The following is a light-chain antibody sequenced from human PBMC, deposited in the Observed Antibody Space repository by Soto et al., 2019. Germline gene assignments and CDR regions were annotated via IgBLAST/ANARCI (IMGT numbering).Light chain of an antibody. CDR1: QSVTNNY. CDR3: QHYGSSPPMYT. V-gene: IGKV3-20*01. J-gene: IGKJ2*01. Sequence: EVVLTQSPGTLSLAPGERATLSCRASQSVTNNYIAWYQQKPGQATRLLIYGVSSRAAGIPDRFSGSRSGTDFTLTIGRLEPEDFAVYYCQHYGSSPPMYTFGQGTKVDIK. CDR2: GVS.